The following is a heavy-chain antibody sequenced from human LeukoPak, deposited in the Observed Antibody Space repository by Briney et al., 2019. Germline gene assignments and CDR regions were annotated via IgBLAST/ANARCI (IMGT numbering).Heavy chain of an antibody. V-gene: IGHV4-34*01. D-gene: IGHD4-17*01. CDR2: INHSGST. CDR1: GGSFSGYY. CDR3: ARNLDNGDYVYAFDI. Sequence: PSETLSLTCAVYGGSFSGYYWSWIRQPPGKGLEWIGEINHSGSTNYNPSLKSRVTISVDTSKNQFSLKLSSVTAADTAVYYCARNLDNGDYVYAFDIWGQGTMVTVSS. J-gene: IGHJ3*02.